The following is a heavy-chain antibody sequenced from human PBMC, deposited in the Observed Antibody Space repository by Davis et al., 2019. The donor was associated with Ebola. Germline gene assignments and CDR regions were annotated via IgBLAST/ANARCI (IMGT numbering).Heavy chain of an antibody. J-gene: IGHJ6*04. CDR2: INPSGGST. CDR1: GYTFTSYY. D-gene: IGHD2-15*01. Sequence: ASVKVSCKASGYTFTSYYMHWVRQAPGQGLEWMGIINPSGGSTSYAQKFQGRVTITADESTSTAYMELSSLRSEDTAVYYCATCSGGSCYSLYYYGMDVWGKGTTVTVSS. CDR3: ATCSGGSCYSLYYYGMDV. V-gene: IGHV1-46*01.